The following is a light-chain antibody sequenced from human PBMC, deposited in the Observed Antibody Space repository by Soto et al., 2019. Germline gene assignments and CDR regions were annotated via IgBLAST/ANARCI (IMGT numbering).Light chain of an antibody. CDR1: SSSIESQY. V-gene: IGLV1-47*01. J-gene: IGLJ2*01. CDR2: RDN. Sequence: QSVLTQPPSASGTPGQRVTISCSGRSSSIESQYMYWYQKVPGMAPKLLIYRDNQRPSGVPNRFSGSKSGTSASLAISGLQSEDEGEYYCAAWDDSLSGPVFGGGTKVTVL. CDR3: AAWDDSLSGPV.